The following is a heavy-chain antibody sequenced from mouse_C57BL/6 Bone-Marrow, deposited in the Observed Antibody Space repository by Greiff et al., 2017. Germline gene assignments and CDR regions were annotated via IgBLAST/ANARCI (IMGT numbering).Heavy chain of an antibody. J-gene: IGHJ1*03. CDR3: ARDGYGHWYFDV. CDR2: IDWDDDK. V-gene: IGHV8-12*01. Sequence: QVTLKVSGPGILQSSQTLSLTCSFSGFSLSTSGMGVRWIRQPSGKGLEWLVHIDWDDDKRYNPSLKSRLTISKDTSRNQVFRKITSVDTADTATYYCARDGYGHWYFDVWGTGTTVTVSS. D-gene: IGHD2-2*01. CDR1: GFSLSTSGMG.